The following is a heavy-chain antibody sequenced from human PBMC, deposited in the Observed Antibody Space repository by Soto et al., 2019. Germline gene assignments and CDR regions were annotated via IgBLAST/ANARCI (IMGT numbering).Heavy chain of an antibody. CDR3: ARNPGFCGGGSCPFGF. J-gene: IGHJ4*02. D-gene: IGHD2-15*01. CDR1: GVSISSGDYY. CDR2: IYYSENT. V-gene: IGHV4-30-4*01. Sequence: SETLSLTCTVSGVSISSGDYYWSWIRQTPGKGLEWIGYIYYSENTYYNPSLKSRVAISGDTSKNQFSLKLSSVTAADTAVYYCARNPGFCGGGSCPFGFWGQGTLVTVSS.